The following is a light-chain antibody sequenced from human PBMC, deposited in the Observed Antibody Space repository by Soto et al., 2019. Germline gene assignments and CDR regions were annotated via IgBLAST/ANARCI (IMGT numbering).Light chain of an antibody. CDR2: EVS. CDR3: SAYAGSSVL. Sequence: QSALTQPRSVSGSPGQSVTISCTGTNNDIGGFPYVSWYQQYPDKAPKLMIFEVSNRPSGVSNRFSGSKSGNTASLTISGLQAEDEADYYCSAYAGSSVLFGGGTKLTVL. CDR1: NNDIGGFPY. J-gene: IGLJ2*01. V-gene: IGLV2-11*01.